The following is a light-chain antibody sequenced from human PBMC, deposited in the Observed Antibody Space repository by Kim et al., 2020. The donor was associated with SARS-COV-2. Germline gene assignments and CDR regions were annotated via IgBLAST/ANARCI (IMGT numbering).Light chain of an antibody. V-gene: IGKV3-15*01. CDR2: GAS. Sequence: VSPGERATLSCRASQSVSSNLAWYQQKPGQAPRLLIYGASTRATGIPARFSGSGSGTEFTLTISSLQSEDFAVYYCQQYNNWPFTFGPGTKVDIK. J-gene: IGKJ3*01. CDR1: QSVSSN. CDR3: QQYNNWPFT.